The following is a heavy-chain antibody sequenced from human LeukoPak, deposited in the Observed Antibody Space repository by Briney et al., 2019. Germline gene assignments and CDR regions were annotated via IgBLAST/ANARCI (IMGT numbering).Heavy chain of an antibody. Sequence: GASVKVSCKASGYTFTSYDINWVRQATGQGLEWMGWMNPNSGNTGYAQKFQGRVTITRNTSISTAYMELSSLRSEDTAVYYCARGLRSRDSIASYNWFDPWGQGTLVTVSS. CDR1: GYTFTSYD. J-gene: IGHJ5*02. CDR2: MNPNSGNT. V-gene: IGHV1-8*03. D-gene: IGHD2/OR15-2a*01. CDR3: ARGLRSRDSIASYNWFDP.